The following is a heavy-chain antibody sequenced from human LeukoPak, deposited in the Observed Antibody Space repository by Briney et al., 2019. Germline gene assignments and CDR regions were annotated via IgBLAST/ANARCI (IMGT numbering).Heavy chain of an antibody. J-gene: IGHJ4*02. D-gene: IGHD6-13*01. Sequence: GSLRLSCAASGFTFSDYYMSWIRQPPGKGLEWIGEINHSGRTNYNPSLKSRLTISVDASKNQFSLRLNSVTAADTAVYYCARRWRSVITASDSQGGAIDYWGQGSLVTVSS. V-gene: IGHV4-34*01. CDR1: GFTFSDYY. CDR2: INHSGRT. CDR3: ARRWRSVITASDSQGGAIDY.